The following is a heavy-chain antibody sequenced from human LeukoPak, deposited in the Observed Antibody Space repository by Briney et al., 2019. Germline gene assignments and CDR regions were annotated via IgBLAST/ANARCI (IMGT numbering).Heavy chain of an antibody. D-gene: IGHD2-2*01. V-gene: IGHV3-23*01. J-gene: IGHJ4*02. Sequence: HPGGSLRLSCAASGITFSSYSMSWVRQAPGKGLEWVSSISFSGTTTYYADSVKGRFTVSRDNSKNTLYLQMDGLRAEDTAVYYCARDPTELQLLSYYFDYRGRGTLVAVSS. CDR2: ISFSGTTT. CDR1: GITFSSYS. CDR3: ARDPTELQLLSYYFDY.